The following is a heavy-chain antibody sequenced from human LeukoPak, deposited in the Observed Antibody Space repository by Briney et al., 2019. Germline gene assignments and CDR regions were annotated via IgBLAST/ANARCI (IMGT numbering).Heavy chain of an antibody. CDR2: IGTAGDT. J-gene: IGHJ4*02. V-gene: IGHV3-13*01. Sequence: PGGSLRLSCAASGFTFSSYDMHWVRQATGKGLEWVSAIGTAGDTYYPGSVNGRFTISRENAKNSLYLQMNSLRAGNTAVYYCARSSGTGRGFDYWGQGTLVTVSS. D-gene: IGHD6-19*01. CDR1: GFTFSSYD. CDR3: ARSSGTGRGFDY.